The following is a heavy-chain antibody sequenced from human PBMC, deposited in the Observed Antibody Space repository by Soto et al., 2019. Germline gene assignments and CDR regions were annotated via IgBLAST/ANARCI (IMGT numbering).Heavy chain of an antibody. CDR2: IYYSGST. Sequence: QLQLQESGPGLVKPSATLSLTCTVSGGSISSSNYYWGWIRQPPGNGPEWMGTIYYSGSTYYNASPKSRVTMSVDRSKSKFSVMLNSVTATDTALYYCATQNREYTSGWYGGWVDLWGRGTLVTVSS. CDR1: GGSISSSNYY. D-gene: IGHD6-19*01. V-gene: IGHV4-39*01. J-gene: IGHJ2*01. CDR3: ATQNREYTSGWYGGWVDL.